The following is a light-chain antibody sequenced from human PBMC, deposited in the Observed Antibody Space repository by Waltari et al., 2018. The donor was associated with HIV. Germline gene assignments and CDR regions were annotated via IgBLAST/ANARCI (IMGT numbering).Light chain of an antibody. J-gene: IGLJ3*02. CDR2: DVT. CDR3: AAYIGPWV. Sequence: SALTQPASVSGSPGQSITISCTGASSEFRPYNYVSWYQHHPGKAPRLLIYDVTNRPSGVSHRFSGSKSGDTASLIISGLQAEDEADYFCAAYIGPWVFGGGTRLTV. CDR1: SSEFRPYNY. V-gene: IGLV2-14*03.